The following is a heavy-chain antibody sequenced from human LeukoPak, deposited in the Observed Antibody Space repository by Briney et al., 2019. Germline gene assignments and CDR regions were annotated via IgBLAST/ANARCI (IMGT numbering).Heavy chain of an antibody. V-gene: IGHV3-23*01. Sequence: GGSLRLSCAASGFTFSSYAMTWVRQAPGKGLEWVSAIGGGGDSTYYADSVKGRFTISRDNSKNTPYLQMNSLRAEDTAVYYCSKGGSGHYYGLGVWGQGTTVTVSS. J-gene: IGHJ6*02. D-gene: IGHD2-15*01. CDR1: GFTFSSYA. CDR3: SKGGSGHYYGLGV. CDR2: IGGGGDST.